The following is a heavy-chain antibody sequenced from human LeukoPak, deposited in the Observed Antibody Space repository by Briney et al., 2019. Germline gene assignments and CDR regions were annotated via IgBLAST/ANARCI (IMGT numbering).Heavy chain of an antibody. Sequence: GGSLRLSCAASGFTFSSYSMNWVRQAPGKGLEWVSSISSSSSYIYYADSVKGRFTISRDNAKNSLYLQMNSLSAEDTAVYYCARAISSCSGGSCYGEGFDYWGQGTLVTVSS. CDR1: GFTFSSYS. D-gene: IGHD2-15*01. J-gene: IGHJ4*02. CDR2: ISSSSSYI. CDR3: ARAISSCSGGSCYGEGFDY. V-gene: IGHV3-21*01.